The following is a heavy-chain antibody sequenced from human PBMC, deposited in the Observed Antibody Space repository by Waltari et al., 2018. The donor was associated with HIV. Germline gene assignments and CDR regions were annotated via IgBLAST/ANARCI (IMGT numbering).Heavy chain of an antibody. Sequence: EVQLLESGGGLVQPGGSLRLSCAASGFTFSSYAMSWVRQAPGKGLEWVSAISGSGGSTYYADSVKGRFTVSRDNSKNTLYLQMNSLRAEDTAVYYCAKDELYAGDAFDIWGQGTMVTVSS. D-gene: IGHD1-26*01. CDR1: GFTFSSYA. CDR3: AKDELYAGDAFDI. J-gene: IGHJ3*02. V-gene: IGHV3-23*01. CDR2: ISGSGGST.